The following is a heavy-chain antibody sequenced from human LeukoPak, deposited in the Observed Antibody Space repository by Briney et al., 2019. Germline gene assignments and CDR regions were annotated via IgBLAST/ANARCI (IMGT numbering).Heavy chain of an antibody. J-gene: IGHJ4*02. Sequence: ASVKVSCKASGYTFTSYYMHWVRQAPGQGLEWMGIINPSGGSTSYAQKFQGRVTMTRDMSTSTVYMELSSLRSEDTAVYYCARLRSGWYSGDYWGQGTLVTVSS. CDR2: INPSGGST. CDR3: ARLRSGWYSGDY. CDR1: GYTFTSYY. V-gene: IGHV1-46*01. D-gene: IGHD6-19*01.